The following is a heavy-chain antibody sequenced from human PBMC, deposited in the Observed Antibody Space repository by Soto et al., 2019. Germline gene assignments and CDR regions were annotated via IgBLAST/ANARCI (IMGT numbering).Heavy chain of an antibody. CDR1: GVSVSSPSFY. J-gene: IGHJ4*01. CDR3: TRQKNGGYPPQEFDH. D-gene: IGHD7-27*01. V-gene: IGHV4-39*01. CDR2: LYYIGSA. Sequence: SETLSLTCSVSGVSVSSPSFYWAWVRQSPGKGLEWIGSLYYIGSAYYSPSLKSRITISADSSRNQFSLKLASVTAADTGLYFCTRQKNGGYPPQEFDHWGHGALVTVSS.